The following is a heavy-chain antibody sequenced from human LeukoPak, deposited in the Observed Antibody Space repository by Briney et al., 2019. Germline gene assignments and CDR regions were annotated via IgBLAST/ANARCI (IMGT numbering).Heavy chain of an antibody. Sequence: PSQTLSLTCTVSGGSISSGDYYWSWIRQPPGKGLEWIGYIYYSGSTYYNPSLKSRVIISVDTSKNQFSLKLSSVTAADTAVYYCARGAGGYSYGTFDYWGQGTLVTVSS. CDR2: IYYSGST. CDR1: GGSISSGDYY. D-gene: IGHD5-18*01. V-gene: IGHV4-30-4*08. J-gene: IGHJ4*02. CDR3: ARGAGGYSYGTFDY.